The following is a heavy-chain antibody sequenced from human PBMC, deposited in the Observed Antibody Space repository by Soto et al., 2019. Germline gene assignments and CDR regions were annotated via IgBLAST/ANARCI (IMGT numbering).Heavy chain of an antibody. CDR2: MNPNSANT. V-gene: IGHV1-8*01. CDR3: AREGVRGMDV. CDR1: GYTFTSYD. Sequence: QVQLVQSGAEVKKPGASVKVSCKASGYTFTSYDINWVRQATGQGLEWMGWMNPNSANTGYAQKFQGRVTMTRNTPLTTAQLEPSSPRSEGTARFYCAREGVRGMDVWGQGTTVTVSS. J-gene: IGHJ6*02. D-gene: IGHD3-16*01.